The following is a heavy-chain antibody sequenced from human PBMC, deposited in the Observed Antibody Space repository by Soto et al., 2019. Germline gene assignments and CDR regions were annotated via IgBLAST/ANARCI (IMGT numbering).Heavy chain of an antibody. V-gene: IGHV1-18*01. CDR2: ISAYNGNT. Sequence: SVKVSCKASGYTFTSYGISWVRQAPGQGLEWMGWISAYNGNTNYAQKLQGRVTMTTDTSTSTAYMELRSLRSDDTAVYYCARAVEVSGYSYGPDAFDIWGQGTMVTVS. J-gene: IGHJ3*02. CDR1: GYTFTSYG. D-gene: IGHD5-18*01. CDR3: ARAVEVSGYSYGPDAFDI.